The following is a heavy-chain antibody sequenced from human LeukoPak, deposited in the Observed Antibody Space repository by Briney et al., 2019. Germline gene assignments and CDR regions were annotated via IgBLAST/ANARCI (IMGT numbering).Heavy chain of an antibody. V-gene: IGHV3-7*01. J-gene: IGHJ6*03. Sequence: GGSLRLSCAASGFTFSSCWMTWVRQAPGKGLEGVASIKQDGSVKYYVDSVRGRFTISRDSAKNSLYLQMNSLSVEDTAVYYCARAMVTTVRFYYYYYMDVWGKGTTVTVSS. CDR2: IKQDGSVK. CDR3: ARAMVTTVRFYYYYYMDV. CDR1: GFTFSSCW. D-gene: IGHD4-17*01.